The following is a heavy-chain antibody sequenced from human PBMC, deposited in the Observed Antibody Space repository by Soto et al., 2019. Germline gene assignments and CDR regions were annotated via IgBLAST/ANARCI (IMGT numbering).Heavy chain of an antibody. D-gene: IGHD3-3*01. CDR2: INAGNGNT. CDR1: GYTFTSYA. CDR3: AGNHDFWSGYLYWFDP. V-gene: IGHV1-3*01. Sequence: QVQLVQSGAEVKKPGASVKVSCKASGYTFTSYAMHWVRQAPGQRLEWMGWINAGNGNTKYSQKFQGRVTITRDTSASPAYMELSSLRSEDTAVYYCAGNHDFWSGYLYWFDPWGQGTLVTVSS. J-gene: IGHJ5*02.